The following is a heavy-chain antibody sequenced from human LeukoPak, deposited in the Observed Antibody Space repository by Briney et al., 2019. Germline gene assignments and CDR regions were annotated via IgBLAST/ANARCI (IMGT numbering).Heavy chain of an antibody. Sequence: SETLSLTCTVSGGSISSYYWSWIRQPAGKGLERIARIYTSGSTNYNPSLKSRVTISVDKSKNQFSLKLSSVTAADTAVYYCARDGSYPFDYWGQGTLVTVSS. CDR1: GGSISSYY. CDR3: ARDGSYPFDY. J-gene: IGHJ4*02. V-gene: IGHV4-4*07. D-gene: IGHD1-26*01. CDR2: IYTSGST.